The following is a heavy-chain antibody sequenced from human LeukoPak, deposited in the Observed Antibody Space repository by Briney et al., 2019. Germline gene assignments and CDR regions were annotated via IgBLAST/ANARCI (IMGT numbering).Heavy chain of an antibody. J-gene: IGHJ5*02. CDR1: GGSISSYY. Sequence: SETLSLTCTVSGGSISSYYWSWIRQPPGKGLEWIGYIYYSGSTNYSPSLKSRVTISVDTSKNQFSLKLSSVTAADTAVYYCARDQGGFSGWFDPWGQGTLVTVSS. CDR3: ARDQGGFSGWFDP. CDR2: IYYSGST. V-gene: IGHV4-59*01. D-gene: IGHD6-25*01.